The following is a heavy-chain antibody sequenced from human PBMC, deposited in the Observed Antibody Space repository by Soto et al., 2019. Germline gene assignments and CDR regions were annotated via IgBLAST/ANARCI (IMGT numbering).Heavy chain of an antibody. V-gene: IGHV1-8*01. CDR2: MNPKSGGT. CDR1: GYTFTSYD. Sequence: QVQLVQSGAEVKSPGASVKVSCKASGYTFTSYDINWVRQATGQGFEWMGWMNPKSGGTRYIQKFQGRVTMTRDTSISTAYMELSSLTSENTAGYYCARGPTGRIDYWGQGTLVTVSS. J-gene: IGHJ4*02. CDR3: ARGPTGRIDY.